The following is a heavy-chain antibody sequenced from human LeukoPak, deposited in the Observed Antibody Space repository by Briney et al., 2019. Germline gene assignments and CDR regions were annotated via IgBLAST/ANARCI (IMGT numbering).Heavy chain of an antibody. D-gene: IGHD3-3*01. CDR3: ARGGYDFVYYYYGMDV. V-gene: IGHV1-2*06. CDR2: INPNSGGT. J-gene: IGHJ6*02. CDR1: GYTLTGYC. Sequence: ASVKVSCRASGYTLTGYCMHWVRQAPGQGLEWMGRINPNSGGTNYAQKFQGRVTMTRDTSISTAYMELSRLRSDDTAVYYCARGGYDFVYYYYGMDVWGRGTTVTVSS.